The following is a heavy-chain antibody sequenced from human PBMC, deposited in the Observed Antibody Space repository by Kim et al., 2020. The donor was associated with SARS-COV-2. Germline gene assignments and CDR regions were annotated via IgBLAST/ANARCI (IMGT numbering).Heavy chain of an antibody. CDR3: AKDARYYGMDV. Sequence: AQKSQGRVTITADKSTGTAYMELSSLRSEDTAVYYCAKDARYYGMDVWGQGTTVTVSS. J-gene: IGHJ6*02. V-gene: IGHV1-69*04.